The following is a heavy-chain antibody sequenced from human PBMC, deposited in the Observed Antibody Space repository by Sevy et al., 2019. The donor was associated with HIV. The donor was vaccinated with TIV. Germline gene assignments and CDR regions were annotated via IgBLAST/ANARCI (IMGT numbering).Heavy chain of an antibody. Sequence: GGSLRLSCAASGFTFSSYAMHWVRQAPGKGLEWVAVISYDGSNKYYADSVKGRFTISRDNSKNTLYLQMNSLRAEDTAVYYCARLYSSSWATIDYWGQRTLVTVSS. CDR2: ISYDGSNK. CDR3: ARLYSSSWATIDY. V-gene: IGHV3-30-3*01. D-gene: IGHD6-13*01. J-gene: IGHJ4*02. CDR1: GFTFSSYA.